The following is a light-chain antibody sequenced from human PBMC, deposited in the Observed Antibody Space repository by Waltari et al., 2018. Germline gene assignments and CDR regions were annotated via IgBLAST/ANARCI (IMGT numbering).Light chain of an antibody. J-gene: IGLJ2*01. CDR3: SSYTGKTTLVT. CDR1: SSDIGASKY. V-gene: IGLV2-14*01. CDR2: EGS. Sequence: QSALTQPASVSGSPGTSLTTSCSGTSSDIGASKYVPWYQQHPGKAPKLVISEGSNRPSGGSDRFTGSKSGNTASLTISGLQTSDEALYYCSSYTGKTTLVTFGGGTKVTVL.